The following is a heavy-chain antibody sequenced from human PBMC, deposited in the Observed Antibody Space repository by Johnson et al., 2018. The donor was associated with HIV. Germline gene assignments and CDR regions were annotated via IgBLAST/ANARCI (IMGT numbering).Heavy chain of an antibody. CDR1: GLTLSRCD. Sequence: QMLLVESGGGVVQPGGSLRLSCAASGLTLSRCDMHWVRQAPGQGLKWVSLIYTGDSPSYADSVQGRFTISTDTSKNTLYLQMNALRAEDTAVYYCAISIPRPGWGDAFEIWGQGTMVTVSS. CDR2: IYTGDSP. V-gene: IGHV3-NL1*01. J-gene: IGHJ3*02. D-gene: IGHD3-16*01. CDR3: AISIPRPGWGDAFEI.